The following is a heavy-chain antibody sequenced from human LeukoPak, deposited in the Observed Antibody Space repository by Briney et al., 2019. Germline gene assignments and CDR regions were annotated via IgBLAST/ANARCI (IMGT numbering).Heavy chain of an antibody. J-gene: IGHJ4*02. V-gene: IGHV3-21*01. CDR1: GFTFNTHS. D-gene: IGHD3-10*01. CDR2: ISSTSAYI. CDR3: AAGGSLTYYYFDY. Sequence: GGSLRLSCAASGFTFNTHSMNWVRQAPGKGLEWVSSISSTSAYIYYADSVKGRFTISRDNAKDSLYLQMNSLRAEDTAVYYCAAGGSLTYYYFDYWGQGTLATVSS.